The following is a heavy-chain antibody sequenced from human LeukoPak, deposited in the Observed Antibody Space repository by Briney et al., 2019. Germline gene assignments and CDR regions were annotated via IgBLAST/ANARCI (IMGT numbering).Heavy chain of an antibody. D-gene: IGHD3-10*01. V-gene: IGHV1-2*02. CDR2: MNPNSGGT. J-gene: IGHJ5*02. Sequence: ASVKVSCKASGYTFTDYYIHWVRQAPGQGLEWMGWMNPNSGGTKYEQKFQGRVAMTRDTSITTAYMDLTRLTSDDTAVYYCARGPNYYGSGRSWFDPWGQGTLVTVSS. CDR1: GYTFTDYY. CDR3: ARGPNYYGSGRSWFDP.